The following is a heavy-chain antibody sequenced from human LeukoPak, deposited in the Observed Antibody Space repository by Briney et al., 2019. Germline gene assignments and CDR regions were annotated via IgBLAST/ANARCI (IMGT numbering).Heavy chain of an antibody. D-gene: IGHD2-2*01. CDR1: GFTFSSYG. J-gene: IGHJ4*02. Sequence: GGSLRLSCAASGFTFSSYGMLWVRQAPGKGLEWVAFIRGDGRNEHYADSVKGRFIISRDNSKSTLYLQMNSLRAEDTAVYYCAKGQGAIVVVASLDFWGQGTLVTVSS. CDR3: AKGQGAIVVVASLDF. CDR2: IRGDGRNE. V-gene: IGHV3-30*02.